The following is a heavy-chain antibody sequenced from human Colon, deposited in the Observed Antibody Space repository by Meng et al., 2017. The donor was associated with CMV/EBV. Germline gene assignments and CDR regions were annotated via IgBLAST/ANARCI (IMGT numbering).Heavy chain of an antibody. D-gene: IGHD2-2*01. CDR2: FYSGGTS. CDR1: GFTFSSYA. J-gene: IGHJ3*02. V-gene: IGHV4-38-2*01. CDR3: AGGSLPVTLGDGFEI. Sequence: GSLRLSCAASGFTFSSYAMSWIRQSPGKGLEWIGTFYSGGTSSFNPSLKSRVTISIDTSKNQFSLKMNSTTAADTAIYFCAGGSLPVTLGDGFEIWGQGTLVTVSS.